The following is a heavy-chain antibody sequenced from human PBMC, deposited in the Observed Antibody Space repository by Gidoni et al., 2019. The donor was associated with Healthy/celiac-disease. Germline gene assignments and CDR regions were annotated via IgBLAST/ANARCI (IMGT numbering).Heavy chain of an antibody. CDR2: ISGSGGST. CDR1: GFTFSSYA. CDR3: AKDLAFLEDV. D-gene: IGHD2-15*01. Sequence: EGQLLESGGGLVQHGGSMRLSCSASGFTFSSYAMSWVRQAPGKGLVWVSAISGSGGSTYYADSVNGRFTISRYNAKNTRYLQMNSLRAEDTAVYYCAKDLAFLEDVWGQGTTVTVSS. J-gene: IGHJ6*02. V-gene: IGHV3-23*01.